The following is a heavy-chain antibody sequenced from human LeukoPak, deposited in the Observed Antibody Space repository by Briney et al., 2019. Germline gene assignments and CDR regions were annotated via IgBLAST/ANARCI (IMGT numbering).Heavy chain of an antibody. Sequence: VASVKVSCKASGYTFTSYSISWVRQAPGHGLEWMGWISAYNGNTNYAQKFQGRVTMTTDTSTSTAYMELRSLRSDDTAVYYCVTGIYNGWYYFDSWGQGTLVTVSS. CDR2: ISAYNGNT. D-gene: IGHD6-19*01. CDR1: GYTFTSYS. V-gene: IGHV1-18*01. CDR3: VTGIYNGWYYFDS. J-gene: IGHJ4*02.